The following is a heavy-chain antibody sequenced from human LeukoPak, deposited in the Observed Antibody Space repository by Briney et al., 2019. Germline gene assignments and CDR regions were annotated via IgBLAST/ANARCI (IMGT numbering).Heavy chain of an antibody. CDR2: MNPNSGNT. CDR3: ARGPETPYYYDSTDYYYYYMDV. D-gene: IGHD3-22*01. CDR1: GYTFTSYD. V-gene: IGHV1-8*01. Sequence: GAPVKVSCKASGYTFTSYDINWVRQATGQGLEWMGWMNPNSGNTGYAQKFQGRVTMTRNTSISTAYMELSSLRSEDTAVYYCARGPETPYYYDSTDYYYYYMDVWGKGTTVTVSS. J-gene: IGHJ6*03.